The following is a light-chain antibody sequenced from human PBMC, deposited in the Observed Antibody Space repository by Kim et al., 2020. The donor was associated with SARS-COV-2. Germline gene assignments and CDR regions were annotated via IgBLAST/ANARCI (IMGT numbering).Light chain of an antibody. CDR2: KAS. V-gene: IGKV1-5*03. J-gene: IGKJ2*01. Sequence: DIQMTQSPSTLSASVGYRVTITCRASQSIGNWLAWYQQKPGKAPKLLIYKASTLESGVPLRFSGSGSGTEFTLTISSLQPDDFASYYCQQHSSYSAFGQGTKLEI. CDR3: QQHSSYSA. CDR1: QSIGNW.